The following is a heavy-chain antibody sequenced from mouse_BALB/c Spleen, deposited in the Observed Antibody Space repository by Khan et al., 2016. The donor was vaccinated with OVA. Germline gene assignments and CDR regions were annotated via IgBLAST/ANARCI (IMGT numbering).Heavy chain of an antibody. CDR1: GYTFTTYT. D-gene: IGHD2-14*01. Sequence: QVQLKESGAELARPGASVKMSCKASGYTFTTYTMHWVKQRPGQGLEWIGDIYPNNDYTNYNQKFKDKATLTADKSSSTAYMQLSSLTSEDSAVYCGTREGAYYRYYGWFAYWGQGTLVTVSA. CDR2: IYPNNDYT. J-gene: IGHJ3*01. CDR3: TREGAYYRYYGWFAY. V-gene: IGHV1-4*01.